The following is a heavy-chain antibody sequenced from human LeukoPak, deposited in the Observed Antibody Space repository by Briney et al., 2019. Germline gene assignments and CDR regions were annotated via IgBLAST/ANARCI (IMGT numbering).Heavy chain of an antibody. CDR1: GFTFRSYS. CDR2: ISSSSSYI. CDR3: ARGGAVAPKFNFDY. V-gene: IGHV3-21*01. D-gene: IGHD6-19*01. Sequence: GSLRLSCAASGFTFRSYSMNWVRKAPGKGLEWVSSISSSSSYIYYADSVKGRVTISRDNAKNSLYLQMNSLRAEDTAVHYCARGGAVAPKFNFDYWGHGTLVTVSS. J-gene: IGHJ4*01.